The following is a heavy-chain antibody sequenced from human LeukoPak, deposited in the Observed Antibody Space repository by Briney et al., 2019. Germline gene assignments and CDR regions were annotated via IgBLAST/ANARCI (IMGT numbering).Heavy chain of an antibody. V-gene: IGHV3-13*01. D-gene: IGHD2-8*02. J-gene: IGHJ3*01. Sequence: GGSLRLSCEASGYTLSSLHMYWVRHGTGKGLEWVSTIGPAADTYYAPSVTRRSTISRENAKTSLFLQMNSRASGDTAVYFCAKAVTYCAGSFCSDVFDLWGQGTTVFVSP. CDR1: GYTLSSLH. CDR3: AKAVTYCAGSFCSDVFDL. CDR2: IGPAADT.